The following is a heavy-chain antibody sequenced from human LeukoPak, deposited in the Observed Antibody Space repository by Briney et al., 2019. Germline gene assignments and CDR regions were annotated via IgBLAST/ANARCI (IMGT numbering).Heavy chain of an antibody. CDR1: GFTFSSYG. Sequence: GGSLRLSCAASGFTFSSYGMTWVRQAPGKGLEWVSAIVGGGGTTYYADSVKGRFTISRDNSKNTLYLEMNNLRAEDTAVYYCARAATVTTFYFDYWGQGTLVTVSS. V-gene: IGHV3-23*01. D-gene: IGHD4-17*01. CDR3: ARAATVTTFYFDY. J-gene: IGHJ4*02. CDR2: IVGGGGTT.